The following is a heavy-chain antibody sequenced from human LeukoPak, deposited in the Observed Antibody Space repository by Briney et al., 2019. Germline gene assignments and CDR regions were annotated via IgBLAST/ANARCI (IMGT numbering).Heavy chain of an antibody. D-gene: IGHD3-9*01. Sequence: PSETLFLTCAVYGGSFSGYYWSWIRQPPGKGLEWIGEINHSGSTNYNPSLKGRVTISVDTSKNQFSLKLSSVTAADTAVYYCARKKYYDILTGLYNWFDPWGQGTLVTVSS. V-gene: IGHV4-34*01. J-gene: IGHJ5*02. CDR2: INHSGST. CDR3: ARKKYYDILTGLYNWFDP. CDR1: GGSFSGYY.